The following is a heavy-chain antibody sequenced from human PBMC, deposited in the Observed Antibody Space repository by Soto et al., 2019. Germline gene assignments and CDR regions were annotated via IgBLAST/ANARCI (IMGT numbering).Heavy chain of an antibody. CDR2: MSGSGGST. J-gene: IGHJ4*02. CDR1: GLTFSSYA. V-gene: IGHV3-23*01. Sequence: EVQLLESGGGLVQPGGSLRLSCAVSGLTFSSYAMSWVRQAPGKGLEWVSVMSGSGGSTYYAVSVKGRFTISRDNSYNTLYLQVNSMRAEDTAVYYCAKEGYSGYDPTYYFDYWGQGTLVTVSS. D-gene: IGHD5-12*01. CDR3: AKEGYSGYDPTYYFDY.